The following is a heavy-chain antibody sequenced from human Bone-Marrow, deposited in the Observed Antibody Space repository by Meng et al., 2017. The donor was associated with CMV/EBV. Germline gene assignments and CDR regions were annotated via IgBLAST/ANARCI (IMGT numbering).Heavy chain of an antibody. D-gene: IGHD6-6*01. CDR3: ARHGVIASRPLRPHYYYYYGMDV. J-gene: IGHJ6*02. V-gene: IGHV5-51*01. Sequence: KVSCKGSGYSFSDYWIGWVRQMPGKGLEWVGTIYPDDSDTRYSPSFQGHVTISADRSINSAYLQWSSLKASDTAVYYCARHGVIASRPLRPHYYYYYGMDVWGQGTSVTVSS. CDR2: IYPDDSDT. CDR1: GYSFSDYW.